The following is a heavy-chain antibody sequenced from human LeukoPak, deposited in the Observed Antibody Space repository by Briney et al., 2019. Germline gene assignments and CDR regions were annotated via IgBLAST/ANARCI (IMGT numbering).Heavy chain of an antibody. Sequence: ASVKVSCKASGYTFTSYDINWVRQATGQGLEWMGWMNPNSGNTGYAQKFRGRVTITRNTSISTAYMELSSLRSEDTAVYYCARKVGATGFDYWGQGTLVTVSS. CDR2: MNPNSGNT. D-gene: IGHD1-26*01. CDR1: GYTFTSYD. CDR3: ARKVGATGFDY. J-gene: IGHJ4*02. V-gene: IGHV1-8*03.